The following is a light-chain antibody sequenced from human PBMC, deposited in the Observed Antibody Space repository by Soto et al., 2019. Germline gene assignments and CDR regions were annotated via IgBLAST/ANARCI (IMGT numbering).Light chain of an antibody. CDR2: WAS. CDR3: QQYYSTPWT. J-gene: IGKJ1*01. V-gene: IGKV4-1*01. CDR1: QSFLYSSNNKNY. Sequence: DIVMTQSPDSLAVSLGERATIDCKSSQSFLYSSNNKNYLAWYQQKPGQPPKLLIYWASTRESGVPDRLSGSGSGTDFTLTISSMQAEDVAIYYCQQYYSTPWTFGQGTKVDIK.